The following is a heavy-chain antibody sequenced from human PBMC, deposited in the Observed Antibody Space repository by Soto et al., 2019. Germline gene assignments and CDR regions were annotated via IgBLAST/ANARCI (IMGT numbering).Heavy chain of an antibody. J-gene: IGHJ6*02. CDR2: IKQDGSEK. CDR3: AREGVLEWSTDYYYGMDV. D-gene: IGHD3-3*01. CDR1: GFTFSSYW. Sequence: LRLSCAASGFTFSSYWMSWVRQAPGKGLEWVANIKQDGSEKYYVDSVKGRLTISRDNAKNSLYLQMNSLRAEDTAVYYCAREGVLEWSTDYYYGMDVWGQGTTVTVSS. V-gene: IGHV3-7*03.